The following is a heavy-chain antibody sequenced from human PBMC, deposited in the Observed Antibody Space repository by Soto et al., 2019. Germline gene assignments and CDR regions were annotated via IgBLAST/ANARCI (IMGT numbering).Heavy chain of an antibody. CDR1: GFTFSSYG. V-gene: IGHV3-30*18. CDR2: ISYDGSNK. CDR3: AKDYHDYVCGYVSPLDY. D-gene: IGHD3-16*01. J-gene: IGHJ4*02. Sequence: QVQLVESGGGVVQPGRSLRLSCAASGFTFSSYGMHWVRQAPGKGLEWGEVISYDGSNKYYADYVKGRFTISRDNSKNTLYLHMNSLRAEDTAVYYCAKDYHDYVCGYVSPLDYWGQGTLVTVSS.